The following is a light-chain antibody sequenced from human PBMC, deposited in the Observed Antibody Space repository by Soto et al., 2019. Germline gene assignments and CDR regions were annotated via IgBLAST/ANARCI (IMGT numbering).Light chain of an antibody. J-gene: IGLJ2*01. V-gene: IGLV1-40*01. CDR1: SSNIGAGYD. Sequence: QSVLTQPPSVSGAPGQRVTISCTGSSSNIGAGYDVHWYQQLPGTAPKLLIYGNSNRPSGVPDRFSGSKSGTSASLAITGLQAEDEADYYCQSSDSSLSGYVGFGGGTKLTVL. CDR2: GNS. CDR3: QSSDSSLSGYVG.